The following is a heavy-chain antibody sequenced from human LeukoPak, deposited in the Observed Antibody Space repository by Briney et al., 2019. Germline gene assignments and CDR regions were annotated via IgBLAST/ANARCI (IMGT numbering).Heavy chain of an antibody. Sequence: GGSLRLSCAASGFTFSNYGMCWVRQAPGKGLQWVSFISSTGITKYYADSVRGRFTISRDNTRNSLFLQMSSLRAEDTAVYYCARDLVSGAYTFDTWGQGTVVTVSS. CDR3: ARDLVSGAYTFDT. CDR2: ISSTGITK. J-gene: IGHJ3*02. CDR1: GFTFSNYG. D-gene: IGHD3-16*01. V-gene: IGHV3-48*04.